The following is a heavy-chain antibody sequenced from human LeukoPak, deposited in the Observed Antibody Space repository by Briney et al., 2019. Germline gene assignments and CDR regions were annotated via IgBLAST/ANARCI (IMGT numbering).Heavy chain of an antibody. CDR3: ARHPRIQVWFGETLYYYYYMDV. D-gene: IGHD3-10*01. CDR1: GGSFSSSSYY. J-gene: IGHJ6*03. CDR2: LYYTGIT. Sequence: SETLSLTCTVSGGSFSSSSYYWGWIRQPPGKGLEWIGSLYYTGITYHNPSLKSRVTISVDTSKNQFSLKLSSVTAADTAVYYCARHPRIQVWFGETLYYYYYMDVWGKGTTVTVSS. V-gene: IGHV4-39*01.